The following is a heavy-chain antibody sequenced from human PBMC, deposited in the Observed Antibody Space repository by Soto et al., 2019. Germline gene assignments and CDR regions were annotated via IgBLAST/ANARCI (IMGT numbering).Heavy chain of an antibody. Sequence: SVKVSCKASGGTFSSYAISWVRQAPGQGLEWMGGIIPIFGTANYAQKFQGRVTITADESTSTAYMELSSLRSEDTAVYYCARAAITMFRGVIAYYYYGMDLRGQGTTVTVSS. CDR1: GGTFSSYA. V-gene: IGHV1-69*13. D-gene: IGHD3-10*01. CDR3: ARAAITMFRGVIAYYYYGMDL. J-gene: IGHJ6*02. CDR2: IIPIFGTA.